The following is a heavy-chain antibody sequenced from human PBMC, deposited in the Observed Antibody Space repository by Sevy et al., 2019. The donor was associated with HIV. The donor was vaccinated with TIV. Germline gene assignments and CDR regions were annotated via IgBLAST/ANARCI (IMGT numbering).Heavy chain of an antibody. CDR2: ISYDGSNK. J-gene: IGHJ5*02. CDR3: ARESTMIRGVPAYNWFDP. CDR1: GFTFSSYA. V-gene: IGHV3-30-3*01. Sequence: GGSLRLSCAVSGFTFSSYAMHWVRQAPGKGLEWVAVISYDGSNKYYADSVKGRFTISRDNSKNTLYLQMNSLRAEDTAVYYCARESTMIRGVPAYNWFDPSGQGTLVTVSS. D-gene: IGHD3-10*01.